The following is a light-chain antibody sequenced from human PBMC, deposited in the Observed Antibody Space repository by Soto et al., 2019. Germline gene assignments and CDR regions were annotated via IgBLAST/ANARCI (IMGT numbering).Light chain of an antibody. CDR1: QSISTY. V-gene: IGKV1-39*01. J-gene: IGKJ1*01. Sequence: DIQMTQSPSTLSASVGDRVTITCRASQSISTYLNWYQQKLGQAPTLLIYAASSLQSGVPSRFRGGGSGTDFTLTISSLQPEDFATYFCQQCYGSPRTFGQGTKVEI. CDR3: QQCYGSPRT. CDR2: AAS.